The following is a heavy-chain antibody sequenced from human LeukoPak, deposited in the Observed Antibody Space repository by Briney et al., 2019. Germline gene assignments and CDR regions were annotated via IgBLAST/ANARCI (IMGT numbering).Heavy chain of an antibody. Sequence: ASVKVSCKASGYTFTSYGISWVRQAPGQGLEWMGWISAYNGNTNYAQKLQGRVTMTTDTSTSTAYMELRSLRSDDTAVYYCARDGSVVVDPHYFQHWGQGTLVTVSS. D-gene: IGHD3-22*01. CDR1: GYTFTSYG. CDR3: ARDGSVVVDPHYFQH. J-gene: IGHJ1*01. CDR2: ISAYNGNT. V-gene: IGHV1-18*01.